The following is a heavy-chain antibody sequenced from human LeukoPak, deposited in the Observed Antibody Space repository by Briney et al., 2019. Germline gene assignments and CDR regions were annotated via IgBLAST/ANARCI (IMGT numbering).Heavy chain of an antibody. J-gene: IGHJ3*02. D-gene: IGHD3-22*01. V-gene: IGHV3-21*04. CDR2: ISSSSSYI. Sequence: TAGSLRLSCAPSGFTFTSYSMNWVRQAPGKGLEWVSSISSSSSYIYYADSVKGRFTISRHNSKNTLYLQMNSLRAEDTAVYYCARGYYYESSSYHTDAFDIWGQGTMVTVSS. CDR3: ARGYYYESSSYHTDAFDI. CDR1: GFTFTSYS.